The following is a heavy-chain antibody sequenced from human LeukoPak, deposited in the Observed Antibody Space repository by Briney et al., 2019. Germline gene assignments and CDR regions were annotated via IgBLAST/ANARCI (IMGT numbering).Heavy chain of an antibody. CDR1: GGSISSSNW. CDR2: SYNSGST. CDR3: ARAKRAY. V-gene: IGHV4-4*02. J-gene: IGHJ4*02. Sequence: SGTLSLTCAVSGGSISSSNWWRGGRAPPGEGLEGIGESYNSGSTNYNQSVKGRVTISGDKSKNKLYLKMNTVTAADTAVYYCARAKRAYWGQGPLVTVSS.